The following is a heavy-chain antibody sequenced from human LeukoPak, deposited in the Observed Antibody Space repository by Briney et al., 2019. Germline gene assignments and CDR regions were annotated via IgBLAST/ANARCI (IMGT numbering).Heavy chain of an antibody. CDR1: GYTFTSYD. J-gene: IGHJ4*02. V-gene: IGHV1-8*01. CDR3: ARGTYYYDSSGYYDLYYFDY. CDR2: MNPNSGNT. Sequence: GASVKVSCKASGYTFTSYDINWVRQATGQGLEWMGWMNPNSGNTGYAQKFQGRVTMTRNTSISTAYMELSSLRSEDTAVYYCARGTYYYDSSGYYDLYYFDYWGQGTLVTVSS. D-gene: IGHD3-22*01.